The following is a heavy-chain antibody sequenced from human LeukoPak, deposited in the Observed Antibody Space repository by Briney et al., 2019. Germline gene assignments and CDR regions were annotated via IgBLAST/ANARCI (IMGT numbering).Heavy chain of an antibody. CDR2: IYTSGST. CDR3: ARALGLCSGGSCYSGWFDP. V-gene: IGHV4-61*02. D-gene: IGHD2-15*01. Sequence: SETLSLTCTVSGGSISSGSYYWSWIRQPAGKGLEWIGRIYTSGSTNYNPSLKSRVTISVDTSENQFSLKLSSVTAADTAVYYCARALGLCSGGSCYSGWFDPWGQGTLVTVSS. CDR1: GGSISSGSYY. J-gene: IGHJ5*02.